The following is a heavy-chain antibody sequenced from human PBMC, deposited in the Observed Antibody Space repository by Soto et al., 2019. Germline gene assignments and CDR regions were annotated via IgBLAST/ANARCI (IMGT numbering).Heavy chain of an antibody. CDR3: AREHGAMATILDY. CDR2: ISYDGSNK. V-gene: IGHV3-30-3*01. Sequence: QVQLVESGGGVVQPGRSLRLSCAASGFTFSSYSMHWVRQAPGKGLEWVAVISYDGSNKYYADSLKGRFTISRANSKNTLYLQMNSLSSEDTAVYYCAREHGAMATILDYCGQGTPVTVSS. J-gene: IGHJ4*02. CDR1: GFTFSSYS. D-gene: IGHD5-12*01.